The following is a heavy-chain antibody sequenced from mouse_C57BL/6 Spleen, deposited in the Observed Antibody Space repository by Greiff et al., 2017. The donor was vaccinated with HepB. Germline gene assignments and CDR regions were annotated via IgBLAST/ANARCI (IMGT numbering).Heavy chain of an antibody. CDR3: ARSPTWAYYFDY. V-gene: IGHV1-69*01. CDR2: IDPSDSYT. J-gene: IGHJ2*01. Sequence: VQLQQSGAELVMPGASVKLSCKASGYTFTSYWMHWVKQRPGQGLEWIGEIDPSDSYTNYNQKFKGKSTLTVDKSSSTAYMQLSSLTSEDSAVYYCARSPTWAYYFDYWGQGTTLTVSS. D-gene: IGHD4-1*02. CDR1: GYTFTSYW.